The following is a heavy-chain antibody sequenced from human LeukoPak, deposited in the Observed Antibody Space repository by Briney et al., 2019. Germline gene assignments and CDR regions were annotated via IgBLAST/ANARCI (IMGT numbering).Heavy chain of an antibody. CDR3: ARDSPLTAGPFDP. CDR2: IWYDGSNE. Sequence: GRSLRLSCVASGITFSSFGMHWVRQAPGKGLEWVAFIWYDGSNEYYADSVKGRFTIFRVNSKNTLYLQMNSLRGDDTAVYYCARDSPLTAGPFDPWGQGTLVTVSS. J-gene: IGHJ5*02. D-gene: IGHD7-27*01. CDR1: GITFSSFG. V-gene: IGHV3-33*01.